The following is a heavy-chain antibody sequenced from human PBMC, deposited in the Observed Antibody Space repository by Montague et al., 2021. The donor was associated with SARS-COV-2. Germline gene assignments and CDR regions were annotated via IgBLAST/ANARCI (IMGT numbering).Heavy chain of an antibody. J-gene: IGHJ6*02. CDR2: IHTSGST. CDR1: GGSISSYY. CDR3: ASGKYYDFWSGYYSHAYVSGRDV. Sequence: SETLSLTCTVSGGSISSYYWSWIRQSAGKGLEWIGRIHTSGSTDYNPSLNSRVTMSVDTSKNQFSLKLSSVTAADTAVYHCASGKYYDFWSGYYSHAYVSGRDVGGQGTTVTGSS. V-gene: IGHV4-4*07. D-gene: IGHD3-3*01.